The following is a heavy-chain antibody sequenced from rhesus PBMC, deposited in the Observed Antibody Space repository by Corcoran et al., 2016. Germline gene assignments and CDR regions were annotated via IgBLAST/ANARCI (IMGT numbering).Heavy chain of an antibody. CDR2: NSPNKGKQ. V-gene: IGHV1-180*01. D-gene: IGHD1-44*02. J-gene: IGHJ4*01. CDR3: TREDSGSYANYFDY. Sequence: QVQLVQSGSEIKQPGASVKLSCKASGYTFTSYYMHWVRQAPGQGLEWIGLNSPNKGKQGYAQTFQSRVTITRDTSTSTGYMELSSLRSEDTAVYYCTREDSGSYANYFDYWGQGVLVTVSS. CDR1: GYTFTSYY.